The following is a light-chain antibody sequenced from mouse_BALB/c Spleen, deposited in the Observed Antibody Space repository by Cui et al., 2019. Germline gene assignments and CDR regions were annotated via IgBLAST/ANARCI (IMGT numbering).Light chain of an antibody. CDR3: QQGQSYPYT. J-gene: IGKJ2*01. CDR2: KAS. V-gene: IGKV10-94*01. CDR1: QNINVW. Sequence: DIQMNQSPSSLSESLGDTITITCHASQNINVWLSWYQQKPGNIPKLLIYKASNLHTGVPSRFSGSGSGTSFTLTISSLQPEDIATYYCQQGQSYPYTFGGGSKLEIK.